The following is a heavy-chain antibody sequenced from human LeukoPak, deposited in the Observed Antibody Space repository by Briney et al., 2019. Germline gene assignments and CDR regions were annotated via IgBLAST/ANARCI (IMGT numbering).Heavy chain of an antibody. D-gene: IGHD3-22*01. J-gene: IGHJ4*02. CDR1: GYTFTSYY. CDR2: INPNSGAT. CDR3: ARVRRFDDSTGYYYYFDF. Sequence: GASVKVSCKASGYTFTSYYMHWVRQAPGQGLEWVGWINPNSGATNYAQKFQGRVTMTRDTSISTAYMELSSLRSDDTAVFYCARVRRFDDSTGYYYYFDFWGQGTLVTVSS. V-gene: IGHV1-2*02.